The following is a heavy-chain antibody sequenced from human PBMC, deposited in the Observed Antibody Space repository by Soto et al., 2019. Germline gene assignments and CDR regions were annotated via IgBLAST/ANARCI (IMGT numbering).Heavy chain of an antibody. CDR2: IYYSGST. Sequence: SETLSLTCTVSGGSISSSSYYWGWIRQPPGKGLEWIGSIYYSGSTYYNPSLKSRVTISVDTSKNQFSLKLSSVTAADTAVYYCARRGLELRRGFDFWGQGTLVTVSS. CDR3: ARRGLELRRGFDF. CDR1: GGSISSSSYY. V-gene: IGHV4-39*01. J-gene: IGHJ4*02. D-gene: IGHD1-7*01.